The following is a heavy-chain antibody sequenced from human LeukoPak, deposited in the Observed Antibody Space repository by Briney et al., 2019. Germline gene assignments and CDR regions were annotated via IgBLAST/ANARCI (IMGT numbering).Heavy chain of an antibody. CDR3: ATDVPYTGGGAIVF. J-gene: IGHJ4*02. CDR2: IKSKFDGGTA. Sequence: GGSLRLSCEASGFTFSNLWMSWVRQAPGKGPEWVGHIKSKFDGGTAEYGAPVKDRFTISRDDSKNTVYLQVNSLKTEDTAVYYCATDVPYTGGGAIVFWGQGTLVTVSS. D-gene: IGHD3-16*02. CDR1: GFTFSNLW. V-gene: IGHV3-15*01.